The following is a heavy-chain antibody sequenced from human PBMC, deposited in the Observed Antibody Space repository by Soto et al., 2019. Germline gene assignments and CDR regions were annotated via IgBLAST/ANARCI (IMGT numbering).Heavy chain of an antibody. D-gene: IGHD2-8*01. J-gene: IGHJ6*02. CDR1: GFTFSSYS. CDR2: ISSSSSYI. CDR3: ARQMVYAISNGMDV. Sequence: GGSLRLSCAASGFTFSSYSMNWVRQAPGKGLEWVSSISSSSSYIYYADSVKGRFTISRDNAKNSLYLQMNSLRAEDTAVYYCARQMVYAISNGMDVWGQGTTVTVSS. V-gene: IGHV3-21*01.